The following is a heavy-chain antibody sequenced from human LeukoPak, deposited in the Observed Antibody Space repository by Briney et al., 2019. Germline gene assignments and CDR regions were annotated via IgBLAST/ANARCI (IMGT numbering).Heavy chain of an antibody. Sequence: VASVKVSCKSSGYTFTRYYMHWVRQAPGQGLEWMEWISAYNGNTNYAQKLQGRDTMTTDTSTSTAYMELRSVRSDDTAVYYCARAIIGATFDYWGQGTLVTVSS. CDR3: ARAIIGATFDY. CDR2: ISAYNGNT. D-gene: IGHD1-26*01. J-gene: IGHJ4*02. CDR1: GYTFTRYY. V-gene: IGHV1-18*04.